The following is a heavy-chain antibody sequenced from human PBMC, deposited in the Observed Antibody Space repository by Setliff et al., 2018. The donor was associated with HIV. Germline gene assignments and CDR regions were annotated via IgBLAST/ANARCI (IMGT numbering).Heavy chain of an antibody. CDR1: GFDFSNYW. J-gene: IGHJ6*02. Sequence: PGGSLRLCCAAAGFDFSNYWIHWVRQVAGKGLVWVSHIDTDGSRTAFADSVKGRFTISRDNTKNTVYLQMDSLRAEDTAVYYCARAAYYNGLDVWGQGTTVTVSS. D-gene: IGHD3-10*01. CDR2: IDTDGSRT. CDR3: ARAAYYNGLDV. V-gene: IGHV3-74*01.